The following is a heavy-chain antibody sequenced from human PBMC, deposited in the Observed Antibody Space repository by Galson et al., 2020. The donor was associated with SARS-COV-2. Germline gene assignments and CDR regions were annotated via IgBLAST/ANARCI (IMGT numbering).Heavy chain of an antibody. CDR3: AKEGEGWYCSSTNCYGMDV. Sequence: QLGESLKISCAASGFTFSSYGMHWVRQAPGKGLEWVAVIWYDGSNKYYADSVKGRFTISRDNSKNTLYLQMTSLRAEDTAVYYCAKEGEGWYCSSTNCYGMDVWGQGTTVTVSS. CDR1: GFTFSSYG. V-gene: IGHV3-33*06. J-gene: IGHJ6*02. CDR2: IWYDGSNK. D-gene: IGHD2-2*01.